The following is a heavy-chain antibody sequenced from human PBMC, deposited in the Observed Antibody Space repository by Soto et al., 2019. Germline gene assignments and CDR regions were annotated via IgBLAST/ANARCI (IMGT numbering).Heavy chain of an antibody. Sequence: QVKVVESGGGVVQSGSSLRLSCSASGFTFSSYGMHWVRQAPGKGLGWVAVISNNGNDESYIDSVKGRFTLSRDNSENTLCLQMNTLSTEDTALYYCAKDSHSGKNPLGADYWGQGTLVTVSS. CDR3: AKDSHSGKNPLGADY. CDR2: ISNNGNDE. CDR1: GFTFSSYG. V-gene: IGHV3-30*18. J-gene: IGHJ4*02. D-gene: IGHD1-26*01.